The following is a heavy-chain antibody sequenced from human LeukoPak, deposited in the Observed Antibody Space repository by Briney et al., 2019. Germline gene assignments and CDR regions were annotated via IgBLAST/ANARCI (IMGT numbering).Heavy chain of an antibody. CDR1: GGSINSYY. CDR3: ARASSGSHWFDP. D-gene: IGHD3-22*01. V-gene: IGHV4-59*01. J-gene: IGHJ5*02. Sequence: SETLSLTCTVSGGSINSYYWSWIRQPPGKGLEWIGYIYDSGSTNYNPSLKSRVTISVDTSKNQFSLKLSSVTAAGTAVYYCARASSGSHWFDPWGQGTLVTVSS. CDR2: IYDSGST.